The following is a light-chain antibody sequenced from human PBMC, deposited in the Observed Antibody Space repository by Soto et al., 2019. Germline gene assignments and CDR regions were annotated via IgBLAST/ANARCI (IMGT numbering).Light chain of an antibody. CDR2: GAS. J-gene: IGKJ1*01. CDR1: QSVISSY. V-gene: IGKV3-20*01. Sequence: EIVLTQSPGTLSLSPGERGTLSCRASQSVISSYLAWYQQKPGQAPRLLIYGASNRATGIPDRFSGSGSGTDFTLTISRLEPEDFAVYYCQQYNTSPWTFGQGTKVEIK. CDR3: QQYNTSPWT.